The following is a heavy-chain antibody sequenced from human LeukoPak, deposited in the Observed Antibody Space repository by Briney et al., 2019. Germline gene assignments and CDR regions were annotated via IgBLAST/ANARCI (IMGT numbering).Heavy chain of an antibody. V-gene: IGHV1-18*01. Sequence: GASVNVSCKASGYTFSIYGISWVRQAPGQGLEWIALISPYDGDTNYAQNFEGRVTMTTETYTSTDYMELRSLRSDDTAIYYCARDYCTRGGDCYKEDLFDPWGQGTLVTVSS. CDR1: GYTFSIYG. J-gene: IGHJ5*02. CDR3: ARDYCTRGGDCYKEDLFDP. D-gene: IGHD2-21*02. CDR2: ISPYDGDT.